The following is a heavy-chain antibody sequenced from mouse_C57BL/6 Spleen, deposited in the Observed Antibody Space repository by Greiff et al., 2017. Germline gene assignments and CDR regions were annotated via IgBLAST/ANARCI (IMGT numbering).Heavy chain of an antibody. CDR1: GYTFTDYE. CDR3: TRGSPHRYDD. Sequence: VQLQQPGAELVRPGASVTLSCKASGYTFTDYEMHWVKQTPVHGLEWIGAIDPVTGGPAYNQKFKGKAILTADKSSSTANMERRSLTAEDSAVYYCTRGSPHRYDDWGKGTTVTVSS. J-gene: IGHJ1*03. CDR2: IDPVTGGP. V-gene: IGHV1-15*01.